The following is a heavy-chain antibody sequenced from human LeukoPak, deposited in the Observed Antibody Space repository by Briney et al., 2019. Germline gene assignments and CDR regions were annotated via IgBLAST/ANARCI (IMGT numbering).Heavy chain of an antibody. CDR2: IIPILGIA. D-gene: IGHD2-2*01. Sequence: SVKVSCKASGGTFSSYAISWVRQAPGQGLEWMGRIIPILGIANYAQKFQGRVTITADKSTSTAYMELSSLRSEDTAVYYCARGRGLPFFDYWGQGTLVTVSS. CDR1: GGTFSSYA. J-gene: IGHJ4*02. V-gene: IGHV1-69*04. CDR3: ARGRGLPFFDY.